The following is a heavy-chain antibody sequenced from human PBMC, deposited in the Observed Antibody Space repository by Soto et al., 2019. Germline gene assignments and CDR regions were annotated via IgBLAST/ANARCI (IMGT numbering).Heavy chain of an antibody. Sequence: PSETLSLTCAVSGYSITTGYYWGWVRRSPGKGLEWIGSVYHSGRTSYNPSLESRVTISVDTSKNQFSLRLSSVTTADTAVYYCARGVNYYDSSGFLPRDYWGQGILVTVSS. CDR3: ARGVNYYDSSGFLPRDY. V-gene: IGHV4-38-2*01. CDR2: VYHSGRT. J-gene: IGHJ4*02. CDR1: GYSITTGYY. D-gene: IGHD3-22*01.